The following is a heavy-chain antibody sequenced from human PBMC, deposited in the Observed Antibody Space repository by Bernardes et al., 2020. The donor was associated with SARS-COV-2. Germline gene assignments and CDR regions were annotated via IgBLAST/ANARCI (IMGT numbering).Heavy chain of an antibody. J-gene: IGHJ4*02. CDR3: AKWSSYARHFDY. CDR2: ISGSGGST. Sequence: GGSLRLSCAASGFTFSSYAMSWVRQAPGKGLEWVSAISGSGGSTYYADSVKGRFTISRDNSKNTRYLQMNSLRAEDTAVYYCAKWSSYARHFDYWGQGTLVTVSS. D-gene: IGHD2-15*01. V-gene: IGHV3-23*01. CDR1: GFTFSSYA.